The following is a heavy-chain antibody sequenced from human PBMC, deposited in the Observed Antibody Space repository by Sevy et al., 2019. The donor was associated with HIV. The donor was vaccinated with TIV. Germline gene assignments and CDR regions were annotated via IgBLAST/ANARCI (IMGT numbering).Heavy chain of an antibody. CDR1: GFTFSDYY. V-gene: IGHV3-21*01. CDR3: ARDGGCISTSCNLCFDS. J-gene: IGHJ4*02. CDR2: ISSRSSYI. Sequence: GGSLRLSCAASGFTFSDYYMNWVRQAPGKGLEWVSSISSRSSYILYADSLRGRFTISRDNAKNSLYLQMNSLRDDDEAGYFCARDGGCISTSCNLCFDSWGQGALVTVSS. D-gene: IGHD2-2*01.